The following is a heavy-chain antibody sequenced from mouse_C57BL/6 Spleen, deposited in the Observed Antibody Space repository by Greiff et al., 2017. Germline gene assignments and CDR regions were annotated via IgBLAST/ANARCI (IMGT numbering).Heavy chain of an antibody. Sequence: EVKVVESGGGLVQPGGSLKLSCAASGFTFSDYYMYWVRQTPEKRLEWVAYISNGGGSTYYPYTVKGRFTISRDNAKNTLYLQMGRLRSEDTAMYYCARQDWDYAMDYWGQGTSVTVSS. CDR3: ARQDWDYAMDY. CDR1: GFTFSDYY. J-gene: IGHJ4*01. V-gene: IGHV5-12*01. D-gene: IGHD4-1*01. CDR2: ISNGGGST.